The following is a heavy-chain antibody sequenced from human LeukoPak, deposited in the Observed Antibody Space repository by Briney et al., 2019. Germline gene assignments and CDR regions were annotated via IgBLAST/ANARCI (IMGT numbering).Heavy chain of an antibody. D-gene: IGHD4-17*01. J-gene: IGHJ4*02. CDR2: IYYSGSN. CDR3: AINYGDYPPDS. CDR1: GGSITSYY. Sequence: SETLSLTCTVSGGSITSYYWSCTRQPPGKGLEWIVYIYYSGSNNSNPPLTSRVTMSVDTSKNQFSLMLTSGTAADTAVYYCAINYGDYPPDSWGQGTLVTVSS. V-gene: IGHV4-59*01.